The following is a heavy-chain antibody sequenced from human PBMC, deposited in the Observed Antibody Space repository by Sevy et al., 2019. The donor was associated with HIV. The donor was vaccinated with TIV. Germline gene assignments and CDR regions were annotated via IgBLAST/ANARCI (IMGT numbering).Heavy chain of an antibody. D-gene: IGHD3-10*01. Sequence: GGSLRLSCVASGFIFNSYAMNWVHPAPGKGLEWVSSISGSGGSTYYGDCAKGRFSISRDNFNNRVFLEMNTLRADDTAVYYCARGYGSGSPPDYWGQGTLVTVSS. CDR1: GFIFNSYA. V-gene: IGHV3-23*01. CDR3: ARGYGSGSPPDY. CDR2: ISGSGGST. J-gene: IGHJ4*02.